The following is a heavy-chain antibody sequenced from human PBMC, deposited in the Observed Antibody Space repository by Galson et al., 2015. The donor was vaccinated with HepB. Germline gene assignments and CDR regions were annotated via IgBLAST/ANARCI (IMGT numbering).Heavy chain of an antibody. CDR3: AKGQNYYGSGSYFVY. V-gene: IGHV3-23*01. J-gene: IGHJ4*02. Sequence: SLRLSCAASGITFSSYAMNWVRQAPGKGLEWVSVISGSGGSTYYADSVKGRFTISRDNSKNTLYLQMNSLRAEDTAVYYCAKGQNYYGSGSYFVYWGQGTLVNVSS. CDR2: ISGSGGST. D-gene: IGHD3-10*01. CDR1: GITFSSYA.